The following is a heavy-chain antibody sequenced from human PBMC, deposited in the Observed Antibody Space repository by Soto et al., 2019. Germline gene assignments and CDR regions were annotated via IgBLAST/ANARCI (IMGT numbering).Heavy chain of an antibody. V-gene: IGHV4-61*08. CDR2: TYYSGST. CDR1: GGTVSSGGYY. CDR3: ARPLYSYGPMDV. J-gene: IGHJ6*02. D-gene: IGHD5-18*01. Sequence: PSETLSLTCTVSGGTVSSGGYYWSWIRQPPGKGLEWIGYTYYSGSTNYNPSLKSRVTISVDTSKNQFSLKLSSVTAADTAVYYCARPLYSYGPMDVWGQGTTVTVSS.